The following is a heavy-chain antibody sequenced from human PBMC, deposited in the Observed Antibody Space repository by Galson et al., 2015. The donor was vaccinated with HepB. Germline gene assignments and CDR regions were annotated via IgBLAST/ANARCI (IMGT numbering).Heavy chain of an antibody. CDR1: GFTFSSYS. V-gene: IGHV3-21*01. Sequence: SLRLSCAASGFTFSSYSMNWVRQAPGKGLEWVSSISSSSSYIYYADSVKGRFTISRDNAKNSLYLQMNSLRAEDTAVYYCARGSEEYAYYYDSSGYPVHGPYDYWGQGTLVTVSS. CDR3: ARGSEEYAYYYDSSGYPVHGPYDY. CDR2: ISSSSSYI. J-gene: IGHJ4*02. D-gene: IGHD3-22*01.